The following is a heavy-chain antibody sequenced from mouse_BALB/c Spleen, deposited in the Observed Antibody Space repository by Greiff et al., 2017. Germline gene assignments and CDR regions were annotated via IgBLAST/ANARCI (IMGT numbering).Heavy chain of an antibody. J-gene: IGHJ3*01. V-gene: IGHV14-3*02. CDR3: ARGGSSYGAWFAY. D-gene: IGHD1-1*01. Sequence: EVQLQQSGAELVKPGASVKLSCTASGFNIKDTYMHWVKQRPEQGLEWIGRIDPANGNTKYDPKFQGKATITADTSSKTAYLQLSSLTSEDTAVYYCARGGSSYGAWFAYWGQGTLVTVSA. CDR2: IDPANGNT. CDR1: GFNIKDTY.